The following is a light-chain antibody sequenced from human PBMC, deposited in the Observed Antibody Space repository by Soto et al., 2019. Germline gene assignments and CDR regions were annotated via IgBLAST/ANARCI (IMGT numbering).Light chain of an antibody. J-gene: IGKJ1*01. V-gene: IGKV3-15*01. CDR1: QSISSN. CDR3: QQYNHWWA. Sequence: EIVMTQSPATLSVSPGERATLSCRASQSISSNLAWYQQKPGQAPRLLMFRTSSRATGFPARFSGSGSGTEFNLTISSLQSEDFGVYYCQQYNHWWAFGQGTKVDIK. CDR2: RTS.